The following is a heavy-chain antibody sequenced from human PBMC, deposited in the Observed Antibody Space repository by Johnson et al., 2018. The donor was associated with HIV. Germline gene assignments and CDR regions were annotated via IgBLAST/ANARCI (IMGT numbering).Heavy chain of an antibody. D-gene: IGHD1-1*01. CDR3: ARDPGYSAFDI. Sequence: VQLVESGGGVVQPGGSLRLSCAASEFTFSYYWMTWVRQAPGKGLEWVANIKQDSSEKSYVDSVRGRFTISRDNAKNSVVLQMNNLRAEDTAIYYCARDPGYSAFDIWGQGTVVTVSS. CDR1: EFTFSYYW. V-gene: IGHV3-7*05. CDR2: IKQDSSEK. J-gene: IGHJ3*02.